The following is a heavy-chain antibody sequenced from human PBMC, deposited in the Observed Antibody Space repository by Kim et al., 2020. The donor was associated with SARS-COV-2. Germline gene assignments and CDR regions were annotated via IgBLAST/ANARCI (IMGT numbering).Heavy chain of an antibody. Sequence: GGSLRLSCAASGFTFSSYAMSWVRQAPGKGLEWVSAISGSGGSTYYADSAKGRFTIPRDNSKNTLYLQMNSLRAEDTAVYYCAKVPSLYPEQQLSVFDNWGRGTLVTVSS. V-gene: IGHV3-23*01. CDR2: ISGSGGST. CDR1: GFTFSSYA. J-gene: IGHJ4*02. D-gene: IGHD6-13*01. CDR3: AKVPSLYPEQQLSVFDN.